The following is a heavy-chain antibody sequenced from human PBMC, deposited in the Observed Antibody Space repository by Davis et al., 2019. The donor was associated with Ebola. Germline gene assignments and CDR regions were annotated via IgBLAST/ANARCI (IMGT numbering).Heavy chain of an antibody. D-gene: IGHD3-10*01. J-gene: IGHJ6*02. CDR1: GYTFTSYY. Sequence: ASVKVSCKASGYTFTSYYMHWVRQAPGQGLEWMGIINPSGGSTSYAQKFQGRVTMTRDTSTSTVYMELSSLRSEDTAVYYCARGRKWKGSGSYYPNYDMDVWGQGTTVTVSS. CDR2: INPSGGST. CDR3: ARGRKWKGSGSYYPNYDMDV. V-gene: IGHV1-46*01.